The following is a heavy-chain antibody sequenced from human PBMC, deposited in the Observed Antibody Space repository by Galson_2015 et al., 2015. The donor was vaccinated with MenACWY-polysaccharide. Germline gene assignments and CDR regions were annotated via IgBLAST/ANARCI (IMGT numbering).Heavy chain of an antibody. J-gene: IGHJ4*02. CDR3: AKDHGSGWSLDY. CDR2: ISGNGRKT. D-gene: IGHD6-19*01. CDR1: GFSVSNDY. Sequence: SLRLSCAASGFSVSNDYMSWVRQAPGKGLEWLSSISGNGRKTYFADSVEGRFTISRDDSKNTLYLQMNSLRAEDTAVYYCAKDHGSGWSLDYWGQGTLVTVSS. V-gene: IGHV3-23*01.